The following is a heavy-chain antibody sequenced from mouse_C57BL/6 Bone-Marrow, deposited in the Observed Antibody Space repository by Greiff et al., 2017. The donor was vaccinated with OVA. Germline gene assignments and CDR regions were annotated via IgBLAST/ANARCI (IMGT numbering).Heavy chain of an antibody. Sequence: VKLQESGAELVRPGTSVKVSCKASGYAFTNYLIEWVKQRPGQGLEWIGVINPGSGGTNYNEKFKGKATLTADKSSSTAYMQLSSLTSEGSAVYFCARTRDYYGSSFGYWGQGTTLTGSS. CDR3: ARTRDYYGSSFGY. J-gene: IGHJ2*01. CDR1: GYAFTNYL. D-gene: IGHD1-1*01. V-gene: IGHV1-54*01. CDR2: INPGSGGT.